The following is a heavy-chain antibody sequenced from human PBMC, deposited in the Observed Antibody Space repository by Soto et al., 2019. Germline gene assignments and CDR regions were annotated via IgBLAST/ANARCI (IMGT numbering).Heavy chain of an antibody. Sequence: QVQLVQSGAEVKKPGASVKVSCKASGYTSTGYYMHWVRQAPGQGLEWMGWINPNSGGTNYAQKFQGWVTMTRDTSISTAYMELSRLRSDDTAVYYCARGLYSSTRIYGMDVWGQGTTVTVSS. V-gene: IGHV1-2*04. CDR2: INPNSGGT. CDR1: GYTSTGYY. D-gene: IGHD6-13*01. J-gene: IGHJ6*02. CDR3: ARGLYSSTRIYGMDV.